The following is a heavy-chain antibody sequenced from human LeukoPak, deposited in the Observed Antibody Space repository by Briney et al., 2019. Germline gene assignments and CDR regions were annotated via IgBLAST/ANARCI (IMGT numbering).Heavy chain of an antibody. D-gene: IGHD3-3*01. Sequence: PGGSLRLSCAASGFTFSSYWMSWVRQAPGKGLEWVANIKQDGSEKYYVDSVKGRFTISRDNAKNSLYLQMNSLRAEDTAVYYCARAAEYYDFWSGYFAFDYWGQGTLVTVSS. J-gene: IGHJ4*02. V-gene: IGHV3-7*01. CDR2: IKQDGSEK. CDR1: GFTFSSYW. CDR3: ARAAEYYDFWSGYFAFDY.